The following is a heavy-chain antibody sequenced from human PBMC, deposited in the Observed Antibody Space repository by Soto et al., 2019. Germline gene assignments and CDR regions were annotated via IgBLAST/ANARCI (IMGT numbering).Heavy chain of an antibody. CDR2: INHSGST. CDR1: GGSFSCYY. Sequence: SETLSLTCAVYGGSFSCYYWSWIRQPPGKGLEWIGEINHSGSTNYNPSLKSRVTISVDTSKNQFSLKLSSVTAADTAVYYCAXFAQQLQPTKGGYGMDVWGQGTTVTVSS. V-gene: IGHV4-34*01. J-gene: IGHJ6*02. D-gene: IGHD6-13*01. CDR3: AXFAQQLQPTKGGYGMDV.